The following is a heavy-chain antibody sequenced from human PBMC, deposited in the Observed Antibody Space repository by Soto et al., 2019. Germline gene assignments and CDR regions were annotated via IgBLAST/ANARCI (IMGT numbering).Heavy chain of an antibody. J-gene: IGHJ5*02. D-gene: IGHD6-13*01. Sequence: QVQLVQSGAEVKKPGASVKVSCKASGYTFTNYYIQLVLQATGQGLEWMGIINPTSGSTNSAQKFQGRVTFTYDTSTTTVYMELSGLRTEDTAVLYCAGDLAACEPWGQGTLVTVSS. V-gene: IGHV1-46*01. CDR1: GYTFTNYY. CDR3: AGDLAACEP. CDR2: INPTSGST.